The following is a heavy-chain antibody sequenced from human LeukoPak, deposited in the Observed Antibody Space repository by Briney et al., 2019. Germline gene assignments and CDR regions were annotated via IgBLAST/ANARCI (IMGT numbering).Heavy chain of an antibody. CDR3: AKRKLRFEFDS. J-gene: IGHJ5*01. D-gene: IGHD5-12*01. V-gene: IGHV3-23*01. CDR2: ISGDATST. Sequence: PGGSLRLSCAASGFTFSTYAMSWVRQAPGRGLEWVSTISGDATSTYYADSVKGRFTISRDNSKNTLYLRMNSLRAEDTAVYYCAKRKLRFEFDSWGQGTLVTVSS. CDR1: GFTFSTYA.